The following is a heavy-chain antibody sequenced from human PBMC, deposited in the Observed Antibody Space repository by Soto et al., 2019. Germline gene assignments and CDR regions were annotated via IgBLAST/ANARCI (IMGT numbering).Heavy chain of an antibody. CDR3: ARDRGLLWFGEQHYYYGMDV. CDR1: GGSISSSNG. D-gene: IGHD3-10*01. V-gene: IGHV4-4*02. J-gene: IGHJ6*02. Sequence: PSETLSLTCAVSGGSISSSNGWSWVRQPPGKGLERIGEIYHSGSTNYNPALKSRVTISVDKSKNQYSLKLSSVTAADTAVYYCARDRGLLWFGEQHYYYGMDVWGQGTTVTVSS. CDR2: IYHSGST.